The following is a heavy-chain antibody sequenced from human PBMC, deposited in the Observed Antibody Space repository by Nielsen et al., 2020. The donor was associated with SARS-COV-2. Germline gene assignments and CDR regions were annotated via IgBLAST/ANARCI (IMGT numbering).Heavy chain of an antibody. CDR3: ARLRDYGSGSYSFDF. D-gene: IGHD3-10*01. J-gene: IGHJ4*02. CDR2: IRSSSSII. Sequence: GESLKISCAASGFTFSSYIMNWVRQAPGKGLEWVSYIRSSSSIIYYADSVKGRFTISRDNVKNSLYMQMNSLRAEDTAAYYCARLRDYGSGSYSFDFWGQGTLVTVSS. CDR1: GFTFSSYI. V-gene: IGHV3-48*01.